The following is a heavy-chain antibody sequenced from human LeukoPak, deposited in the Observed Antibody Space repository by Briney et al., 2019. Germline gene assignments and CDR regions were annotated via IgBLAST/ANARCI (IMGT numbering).Heavy chain of an antibody. CDR1: GYTFTGYY. CDR2: INPNCGGT. D-gene: IGHD3-10*01. J-gene: IGHJ5*02. V-gene: IGHV1-2*02. CDR3: ARVITMVRGVITGPFDP. Sequence: ASVKVSCKASGYTFTGYYMHWVRQAPGQGLEWMGWINPNCGGTNYDKKSQSRVTMTRDTSISTAYMELRRLRSDDTAVYYCARVITMVRGVITGPFDPWGQGTLVTVSS.